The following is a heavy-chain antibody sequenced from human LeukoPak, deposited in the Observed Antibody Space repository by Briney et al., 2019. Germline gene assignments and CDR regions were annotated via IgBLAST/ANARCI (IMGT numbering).Heavy chain of an antibody. V-gene: IGHV3-9*01. J-gene: IGHJ3*02. D-gene: IGHD3-9*01. CDR1: GFTFDDYA. Sequence: GGSLRLSCAASGFTFDDYAMHWVRQAPGKGLEWVSGISWNSGSIGYADSVKGRFTISRDNAKNSLYLQMNSLRAEDTAVYYCARGYFDWLSPKGAFDIWGQGTMVTVSS. CDR3: ARGYFDWLSPKGAFDI. CDR2: ISWNSGSI.